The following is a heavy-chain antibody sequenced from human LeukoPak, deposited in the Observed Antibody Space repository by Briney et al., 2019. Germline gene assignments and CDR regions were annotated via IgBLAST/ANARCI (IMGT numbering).Heavy chain of an antibody. J-gene: IGHJ4*02. CDR3: ARLIGSTIAAAATDY. V-gene: IGHV3-21*01. CDR1: GFTFSDYD. D-gene: IGHD6-13*01. Sequence: GGSLRLSCAASGFTFSDYDMSWVRQAPGKGLDWVSSMTTTSSFMYYADSVKGRFTISRDNAKNSLYLQMNSLRAEDTALYYCARLIGSTIAAAATDYWGQGALVTVSS. CDR2: MTTTSSFM.